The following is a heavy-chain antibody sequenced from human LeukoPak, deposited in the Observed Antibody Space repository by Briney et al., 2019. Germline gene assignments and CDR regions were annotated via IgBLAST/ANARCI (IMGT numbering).Heavy chain of an antibody. CDR3: VRNLMQFTGLAY. D-gene: IGHD2-8*02. V-gene: IGHV1-46*01. Sequence: ASVKVSCKASGDTFTTSHMHWVRQAPGRGLEGMGKNNPSGGSTTYAQQFQGRVSMTRDLSMSTVYMELSSLRSEDTAVYYCVRNLMQFTGLAYWGQGTLVTVSS. CDR2: NNPSGGST. J-gene: IGHJ4*02. CDR1: GDTFTTSH.